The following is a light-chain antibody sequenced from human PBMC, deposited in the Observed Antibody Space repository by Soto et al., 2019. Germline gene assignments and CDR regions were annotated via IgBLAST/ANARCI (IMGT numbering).Light chain of an antibody. Sequence: QSVLTQPASVSGSPGQSITISCTGTSSDVGGYNYVSRYQQHPGKAPKLMIYDVTNRPSGVSNRFSGSKSGNTASLTISGLQAEDEADYYCSSYTSSTSFYFGTGTKVTVL. J-gene: IGLJ1*01. V-gene: IGLV2-14*01. CDR3: SSYTSSTSFY. CDR2: DVT. CDR1: SSDVGGYNY.